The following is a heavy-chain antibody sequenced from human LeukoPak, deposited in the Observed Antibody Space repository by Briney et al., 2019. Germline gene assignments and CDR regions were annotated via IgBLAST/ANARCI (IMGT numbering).Heavy chain of an antibody. D-gene: IGHD5-12*01. CDR3: ARDEIPVATIRSRPSFGY. CDR2: ISGSGGST. J-gene: IGHJ4*02. CDR1: GFTFSSYG. V-gene: IGHV3-23*01. Sequence: GGSLRLSCAASGFTFSSYGMHWVRQAPGKGLEWVSAISGSGGSTYYADSVKGRFTISRDNSKNTLYLQMNSLRAEDTAVYYCARDEIPVATIRSRPSFGYWGQGTLVTVSS.